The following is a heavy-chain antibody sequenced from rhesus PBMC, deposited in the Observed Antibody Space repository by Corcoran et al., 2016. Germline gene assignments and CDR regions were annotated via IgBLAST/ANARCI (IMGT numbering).Heavy chain of an antibody. D-gene: IGHD5-24*01. CDR1: GGSISDSYR. J-gene: IGHJ4*01. CDR2: IYGSSTST. V-gene: IGHV4S10*01. Sequence: QVQLQESGPGVVKPSETLSLTCAVSGGSISDSYRWSWIRQPPGKGLEWMGYIYGSSTSTNYNPPLTRRFTISKDTSKNQFSLKLSSVTAADTAVYYCARATAGTVKVVDYWGQGVLVTVSS. CDR3: ARATAGTVKVVDY.